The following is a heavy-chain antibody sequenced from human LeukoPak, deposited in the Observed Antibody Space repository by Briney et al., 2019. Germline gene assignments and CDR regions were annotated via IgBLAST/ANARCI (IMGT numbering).Heavy chain of an antibody. CDR1: GGTFSSYA. D-gene: IGHD5-18*01. V-gene: IGHV1-2*02. Sequence: ASVKVSCKASGGTFSSYAISWVRQAPGQGLEWMGWSNPNSGGTNYAQKFQGRVTMTRDTSISTAYMELSRLRSDDTAVYYCARRGYSYDNDYWGQGTLVTVSS. J-gene: IGHJ4*02. CDR3: ARRGYSYDNDY. CDR2: SNPNSGGT.